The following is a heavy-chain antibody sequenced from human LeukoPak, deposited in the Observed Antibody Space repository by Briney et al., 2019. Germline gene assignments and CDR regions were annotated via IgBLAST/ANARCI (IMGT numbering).Heavy chain of an antibody. V-gene: IGHV3-30*18. Sequence: PGGSLRLSCAASGFTFSSYGMHWVRQAPGKGLEWVAVISYDGSNKYYADSVKGRFTISRDNSKNTLYLQMNSLRAEDTAVYYCAKVGISNYDFWSGYYLPFDYWGQGTLVTVSS. CDR3: AKVGISNYDFWSGYYLPFDY. CDR2: ISYDGSNK. J-gene: IGHJ4*02. CDR1: GFTFSSYG. D-gene: IGHD3-3*01.